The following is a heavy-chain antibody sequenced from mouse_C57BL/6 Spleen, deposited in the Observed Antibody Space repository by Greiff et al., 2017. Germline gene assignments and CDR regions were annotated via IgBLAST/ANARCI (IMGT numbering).Heavy chain of an antibody. V-gene: IGHV1-52*01. J-gene: IGHJ4*01. CDR1: GYTFTSYW. CDR3: ARKRGNYYAMDY. Sequence: VQLQQSGAELVRPGSSVKLSCKASGYTFTSYWMHWVKQRPIQGLEWIGNIDPSDSETHYNQKFKDKATLTVDKSSSTAYMQLSSLTSEDSAVYYCARKRGNYYAMDYWGQGTSVTVSS. D-gene: IGHD2-1*01. CDR2: IDPSDSET.